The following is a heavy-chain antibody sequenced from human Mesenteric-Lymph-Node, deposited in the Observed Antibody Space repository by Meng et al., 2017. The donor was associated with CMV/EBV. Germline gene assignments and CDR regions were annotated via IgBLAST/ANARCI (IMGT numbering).Heavy chain of an antibody. CDR3: AGDKDYYFAY. D-gene: IGHD3/OR15-3a*01. Sequence: GGSLRLSCAASGFTFSSYGMHWVRQAPGKGLEWVSAISGSGGSTYYADSVKGRFTISRDNSKNTLYLEMNSLTAEDTAVYYCAGDKDYYFAYWGQGTLVTVSS. CDR1: GFTFSSYG. CDR2: ISGSGGST. J-gene: IGHJ4*02. V-gene: IGHV3-NL1*01.